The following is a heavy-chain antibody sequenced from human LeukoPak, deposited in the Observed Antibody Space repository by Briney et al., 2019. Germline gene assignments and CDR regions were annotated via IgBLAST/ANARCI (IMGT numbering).Heavy chain of an antibody. J-gene: IGHJ4*02. CDR1: GFTFSSYA. CDR3: ATHLITMVRGVITLYYFDY. CDR2: ISGSGGST. D-gene: IGHD3-10*01. Sequence: PGGSLTLSCAASGFTFSSYAMSWVRQAPGKGLEWVSAISGSGGSTYYADSVNGRFTISRDNSKNTLYLQINSPRAEDTAVYYCATHLITMVRGVITLYYFDYWGQGTLVTVSS. V-gene: IGHV3-23*01.